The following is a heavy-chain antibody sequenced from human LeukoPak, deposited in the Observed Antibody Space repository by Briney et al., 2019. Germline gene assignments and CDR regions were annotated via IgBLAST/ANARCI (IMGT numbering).Heavy chain of an antibody. Sequence: SETLSLTCTVSGGSISNYYWSWIRQPPGKGLEWIGYIYSSGNTNYNPSLKSRVTISVDPSKNQFSLKLTSVTAADTAVYYCARGGGGLGFTTGWYFDCWGQGTLVTVSS. J-gene: IGHJ4*02. D-gene: IGHD6-19*01. CDR3: ARGGGGLGFTTGWYFDC. CDR2: IYSSGNT. V-gene: IGHV4-59*01. CDR1: GGSISNYY.